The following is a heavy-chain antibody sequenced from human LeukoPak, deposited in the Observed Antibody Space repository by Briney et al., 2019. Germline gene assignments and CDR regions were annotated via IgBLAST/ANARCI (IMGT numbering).Heavy chain of an antibody. Sequence: GSSPALVKPTQTLTVTCTFSGFSLSATGVGVGWIRQPPIKVLEPLAFIYWDDDKRYNPSLKSRLTITKDTSKNQVVLTVTNMDPVDTATYYCVHRPKRHTTTWNVEFFDYWGQGALVSVS. CDR2: IYWDDDK. D-gene: IGHD1-1*01. CDR3: VHRPKRHTTTWNVEFFDY. V-gene: IGHV2-5*02. J-gene: IGHJ4*02. CDR1: GFSLSATGVG.